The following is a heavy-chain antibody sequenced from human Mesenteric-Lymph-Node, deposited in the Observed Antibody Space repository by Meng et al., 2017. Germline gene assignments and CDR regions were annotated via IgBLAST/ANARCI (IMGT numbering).Heavy chain of an antibody. D-gene: IGHD1-26*01. CDR2: ISGSGGST. V-gene: IGHV3-23*01. J-gene: IGHJ5*02. Sequence: GESLKISCAASGFTFSSYAMTWVRQAPGKGLEWVSIISGSGGSTYYADSVKGRFTISRDNSKNTLYLQMNSLRAEDTAVYYCAKEFPSGAWFDPWGQGTLVTVSS. CDR1: GFTFSSYA. CDR3: AKEFPSGAWFDP.